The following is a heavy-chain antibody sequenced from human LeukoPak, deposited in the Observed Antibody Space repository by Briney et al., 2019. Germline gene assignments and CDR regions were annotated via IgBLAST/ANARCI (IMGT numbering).Heavy chain of an antibody. CDR2: INPSGGST. V-gene: IGHV1-46*01. CDR3: TRSVRNGHIDY. J-gene: IGHJ4*02. Sequence: AASVKVSCKASGYTFTSYYMHWVRQAPGQGLEWMGIINPSGGSTSYAQKFQGRVTMTRDTSTSTAYMELSSLRFEDTAIYYCTRSVRNGHIDYWGQGTLVTVSS. D-gene: IGHD2-21*01. CDR1: GYTFTSYY.